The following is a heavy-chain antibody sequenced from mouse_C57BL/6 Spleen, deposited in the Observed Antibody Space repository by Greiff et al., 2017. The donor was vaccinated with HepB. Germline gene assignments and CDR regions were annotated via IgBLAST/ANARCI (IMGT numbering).Heavy chain of an antibody. CDR3: ARGTGLLHDY. V-gene: IGHV3-1*01. Sequence: DVQLQESGPGMVKPSQSLSLTCTVTGYSITSGYDWHWIRHFPGNKLEWMGYISYSGSTNYNPSLKSRISITHDTSKNHFFLKLNSVTTEDTATYYCARGTGLLHDYWGQGTTLTVSS. CDR1: GYSITSGYD. CDR2: ISYSGST. J-gene: IGHJ2*01. D-gene: IGHD2-3*01.